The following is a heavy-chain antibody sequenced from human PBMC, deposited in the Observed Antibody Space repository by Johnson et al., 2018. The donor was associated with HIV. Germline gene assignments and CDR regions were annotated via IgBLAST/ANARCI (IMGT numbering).Heavy chain of an antibody. Sequence: QVQLVESGGGLVKPGGSLRLSCAASGFTFSDYYMSWIRQAPGKGLEWVSRVNTDGITTTYADSVEGRFTISRDNAKNTLYLQMNSLRAEDTAVYYCAREQELIGERAFDIWGQGTMVTVSS. D-gene: IGHD6-13*01. CDR1: GFTFSDYY. V-gene: IGHV3-11*04. J-gene: IGHJ3*02. CDR2: VNTDGITT. CDR3: AREQELIGERAFDI.